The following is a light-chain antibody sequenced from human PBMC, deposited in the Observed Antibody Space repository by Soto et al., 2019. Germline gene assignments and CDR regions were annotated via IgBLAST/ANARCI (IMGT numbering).Light chain of an antibody. Sequence: EIVLTQSPATLSLSPGERATLSCRASQSVSSYLAGYQQKPVQAPRLLIYDASNRATGIPARFSGSGSGTDFTLTTSSLEPEEFAVYYCQQRSYWLTFGGGTKVEIK. J-gene: IGKJ4*01. CDR1: QSVSSY. V-gene: IGKV3-11*01. CDR3: QQRSYWLT. CDR2: DAS.